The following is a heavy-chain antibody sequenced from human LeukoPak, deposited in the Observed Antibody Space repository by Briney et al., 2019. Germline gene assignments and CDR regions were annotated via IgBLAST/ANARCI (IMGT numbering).Heavy chain of an antibody. CDR2: IIPIFGTA. J-gene: IGHJ4*02. CDR3: ARALSIAAAGEYYFDY. Sequence: SVKVSCKASGGTFSSYAISWVRQAPGQGLEWMGGIIPIFGTANYAQKFQGRVTITTDESTSTAYMELSSLRSEDTAVYYCARALSIAAAGEYYFDYWGQGTLVTVSS. D-gene: IGHD6-13*01. CDR1: GGTFSSYA. V-gene: IGHV1-69*05.